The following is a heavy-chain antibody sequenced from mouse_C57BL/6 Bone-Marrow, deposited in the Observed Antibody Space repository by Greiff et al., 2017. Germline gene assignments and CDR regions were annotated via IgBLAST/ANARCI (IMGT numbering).Heavy chain of an antibody. CDR1: GFNIKDDY. J-gene: IGHJ2*01. Sequence: EVKLVESGAELVRPGASVKLSCTASGFNIKDDYIHWVKQRPEQGLEWIGWIDPEIGDTEYASQFQGKATITSDTSSNTAYLQLSSLTSEDTAVYYCSSFDGNYFDFWGQGTPLTVAS. V-gene: IGHV14-4*01. D-gene: IGHD2-3*01. CDR2: IDPEIGDT. CDR3: SSFDGNYFDF.